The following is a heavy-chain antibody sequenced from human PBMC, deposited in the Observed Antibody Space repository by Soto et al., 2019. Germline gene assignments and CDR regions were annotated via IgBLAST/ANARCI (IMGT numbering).Heavy chain of an antibody. D-gene: IGHD4-17*01. CDR1: XXTFSSYA. CDR3: ARSKGLPTFDY. V-gene: IGHV3-30-3*01. CDR2: ISYDGSNK. J-gene: IGHJ4*02. Sequence: QVQLVESGGGVVQPGRSLRLSCAASXXTFSSYAMHWVRQAPGKGLEWVAVISYDGSNKYYADSVKGRFTISRDNSKNTLYLTMNSLRAEDTDVYYCARSKGLPTFDYWGQGTLVTVSS.